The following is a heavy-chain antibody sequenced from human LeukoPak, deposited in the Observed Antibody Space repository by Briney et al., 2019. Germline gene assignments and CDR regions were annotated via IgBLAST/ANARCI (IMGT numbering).Heavy chain of an antibody. CDR3: AKDYCGYHYGYLVY. V-gene: IGHV3-23*01. Sequence: GGSLRLSCAASRFTFTSYAMSWVRQAPGKGLEWVSAISDSGGSTYYADSVKGRFAISRDNSKNTLYLQMNSLRAEDTAVYYCAKDYCGYHYGYLVYWGQGTLVTVSS. CDR2: ISDSGGST. CDR1: RFTFTSYA. J-gene: IGHJ4*02. D-gene: IGHD5-18*01.